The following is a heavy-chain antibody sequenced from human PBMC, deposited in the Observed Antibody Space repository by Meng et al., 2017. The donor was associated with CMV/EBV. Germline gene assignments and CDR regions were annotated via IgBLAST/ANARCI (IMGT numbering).Heavy chain of an antibody. D-gene: IGHD6-19*01. V-gene: IGHV3-30*02. CDR3: AKDGRYSSGLDY. Sequence: GGSLRLSCAASGFTFSSYGMHWVRQAPGKGLEWVAFIRYDGSNKYYADSVKGRFTISRDNSKNTLYLQMNSLRAEDTAMYYCAKDGRYSSGLDYWGQGTLVTVSS. CDR2: IRYDGSNK. J-gene: IGHJ4*02. CDR1: GFTFSSYG.